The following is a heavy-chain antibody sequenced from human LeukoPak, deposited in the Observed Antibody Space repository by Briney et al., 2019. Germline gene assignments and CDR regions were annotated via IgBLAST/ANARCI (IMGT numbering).Heavy chain of an antibody. CDR3: ARRYCGGDCWNAFDI. D-gene: IGHD2-21*02. J-gene: IGHJ3*02. CDR2: INPNSGGT. Sequence: ASVKVSCKASGYTFTGYYMHWVRQAPGQGLEWMGWINPNSGGTNYAQKFQGRVTMTRDTSISTAYMELSRLRSDDTAVCYCARRYCGGDCWNAFDIWGQGTMVTVSS. V-gene: IGHV1-2*02. CDR1: GYTFTGYY.